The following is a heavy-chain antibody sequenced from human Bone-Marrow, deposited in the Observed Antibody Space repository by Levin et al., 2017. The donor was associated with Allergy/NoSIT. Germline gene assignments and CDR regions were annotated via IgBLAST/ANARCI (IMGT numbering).Heavy chain of an antibody. D-gene: IGHD3-16*01. CDR1: GFSFSTYG. CDR3: ARDRRNGGVHSRLDS. CDR2: ISSSGGSI. V-gene: IGHV3-48*01. J-gene: IGHJ5*01. Sequence: GGSLRLSCAGSGFSFSTYGMNWVRQAPGKGPEWISYISSSGGSIYYADSVKGRFSTSRDNAKNSLYLQMSSLRAEDTAVYYCARDRRNGGVHSRLDSWGQGTLVTVSS.